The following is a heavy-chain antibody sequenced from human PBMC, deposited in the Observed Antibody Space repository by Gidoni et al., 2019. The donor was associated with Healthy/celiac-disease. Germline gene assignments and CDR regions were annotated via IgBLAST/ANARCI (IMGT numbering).Heavy chain of an antibody. J-gene: IGHJ4*02. CDR2: LYHSGST. V-gene: IGHV4-4*02. CDR1: GGSISSSNW. Sequence: QVQLQESGPGLVNHSGTLSLTCAVSGGSISSSNWWSWVRQPPGKGLEWIGELYHSGSTNYNPSLKSRFTISGDKSKNQFSLKLSSGTAADTAVYYCARVWSSGWYPLDYWGQGTLVTVSS. D-gene: IGHD6-19*01. CDR3: ARVWSSGWYPLDY.